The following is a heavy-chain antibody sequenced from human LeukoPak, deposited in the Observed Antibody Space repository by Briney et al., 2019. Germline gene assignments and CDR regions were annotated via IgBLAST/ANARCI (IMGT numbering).Heavy chain of an antibody. CDR3: TTVIYDFWSGYLVVYFDY. CDR2: INRKTDGGTR. V-gene: IGHV3-15*01. Sequence: MTGGSLRLSWAASGFTFSNAWMSWVRQAPGKGLEWVGRINRKTDGGTREYAAPVKGRFTISRDDSKNTLYLQMNSVKTEDTAVYYCTTVIYDFWSGYLVVYFDYWGQGTLVTVSS. J-gene: IGHJ4*02. D-gene: IGHD3-3*01. CDR1: GFTFSNAW.